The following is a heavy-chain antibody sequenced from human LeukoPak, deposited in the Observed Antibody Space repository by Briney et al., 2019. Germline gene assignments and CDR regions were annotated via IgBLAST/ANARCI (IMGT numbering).Heavy chain of an antibody. CDR1: GGSISSSNW. D-gene: IGHD1-7*01. V-gene: IGHV4-4*02. CDR2: IYHSGST. J-gene: IGHJ6*03. Sequence: SESLSLTCAVSGGSISSSNWWSWVRQPPGKGLGWIGEIYHSGSTNYNPSLKSRVTISVDKSKNQFSLKLSSVTAADTAVYYCARGLRGITGTTVNYYYYYYMDVWGKGTTVTVSS. CDR3: ARGLRGITGTTVNYYYYYYMDV.